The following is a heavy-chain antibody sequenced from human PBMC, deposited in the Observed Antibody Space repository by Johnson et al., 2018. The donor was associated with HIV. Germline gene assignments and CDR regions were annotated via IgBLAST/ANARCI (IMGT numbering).Heavy chain of an antibody. Sequence: QVQLVESGGGVVQPGRSLRLSCAASGFTFSSYAMHWVRQAPGKGLEWVAVISYDGSNKYYADSVKGRFTISRDNSKNTLYLQMNSLRAEDTAVYYCVRSYSRTFDIWGQGTMVTVSS. CDR1: GFTFSSYA. J-gene: IGHJ3*02. V-gene: IGHV3-30-3*01. CDR3: VRSYSRTFDI. D-gene: IGHD2-21*01. CDR2: ISYDGSNK.